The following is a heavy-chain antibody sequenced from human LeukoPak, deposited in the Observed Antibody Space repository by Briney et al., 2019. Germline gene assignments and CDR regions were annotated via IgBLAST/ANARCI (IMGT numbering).Heavy chain of an antibody. D-gene: IGHD6-19*01. Sequence: ASMKVSCKISGYLLRESSMHWVRQAPGKGLEWMGGFDAENGDIIYAQKLQGRVTMTEDISTDTAYMELSDLRSDDTAVYYCAIGDPSGLDVLLNWGQGTMVTVSS. CDR1: GYLLRESS. V-gene: IGHV1-24*01. CDR3: AIGDPSGLDVLLN. CDR2: FDAENGDI. J-gene: IGHJ3*01.